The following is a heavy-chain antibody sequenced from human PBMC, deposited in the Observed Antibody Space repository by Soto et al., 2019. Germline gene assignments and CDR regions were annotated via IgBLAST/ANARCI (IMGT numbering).Heavy chain of an antibody. J-gene: IGHJ4*02. D-gene: IGHD6-13*01. Sequence: PGGSLRLSCAASGFTVSSNYMSWVRQAPGKGLEWFSVIYSGGSTYYADTVKSRFTISRDNSKNTLYLQMNSQRAEDTAVYYCARVPGYSSKSPGYWGQGTLVTVSS. V-gene: IGHV3-53*01. CDR1: GFTVSSNY. CDR2: IYSGGST. CDR3: ARVPGYSSKSPGY.